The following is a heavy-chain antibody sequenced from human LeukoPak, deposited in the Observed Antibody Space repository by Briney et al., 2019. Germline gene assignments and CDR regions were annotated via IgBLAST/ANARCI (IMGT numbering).Heavy chain of an antibody. CDR3: AKDRGSGCRGGTCYSNWFEP. V-gene: IGHV3-30*18. CDR2: KSDGGSDE. J-gene: IGHJ5*02. Sequence: PGGSLILSCAASGFSFNNYGMHWVRQAPGKGLEWVADKSDGGSDEYYADSVKGRFTISRDNSKNMLYLQMNSLRADDTAVYYCAKDRGSGCRGGTCYSNWFEPWGQGTLVTVSS. CDR1: GFSFNNYG. D-gene: IGHD2-15*01.